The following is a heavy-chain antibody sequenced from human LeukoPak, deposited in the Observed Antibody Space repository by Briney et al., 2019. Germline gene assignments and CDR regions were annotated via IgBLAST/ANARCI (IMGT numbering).Heavy chain of an antibody. CDR1: GFTFSNYW. CDR3: ARWLYSSGWAIDY. J-gene: IGHJ4*02. CDR2: IRQDGSAQ. Sequence: GGSLRLSCAASGFTFSNYWMSWVRQAPGKGLEWVANIRQDGSAQFYADSVKGRFTISRDNAKNSLYLQMNSLRDEDTAVYYCARWLYSSGWAIDYWGQGTLVTVSS. V-gene: IGHV3-7*01. D-gene: IGHD6-19*01.